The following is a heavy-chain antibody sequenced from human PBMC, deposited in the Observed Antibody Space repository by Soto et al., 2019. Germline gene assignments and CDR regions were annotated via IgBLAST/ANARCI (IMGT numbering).Heavy chain of an antibody. CDR1: GDSVSKYY. CDR2: IHSTRSP. V-gene: IGHV4-4*07. CDR3: ARSPAYGDYANFDT. Sequence: PSETLSLTCTVSGDSVSKYYWNWIRQPAGKGLEWIGRIHSTRSPNYNPSLKSRVTMSVDTSKNQFSLKLNLTSVTAADPAVYYCARSPAYGDYANFDTRGKGTLVPVSS. D-gene: IGHD4-17*01. J-gene: IGHJ4*02.